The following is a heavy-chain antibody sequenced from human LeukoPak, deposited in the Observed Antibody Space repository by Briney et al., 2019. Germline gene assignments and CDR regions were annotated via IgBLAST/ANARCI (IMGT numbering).Heavy chain of an antibody. CDR3: ARHAKSAYYYGMDV. CDR1: GYSFNNYW. Sequence: GESLQISCKGAGYSFNNYWIGWVRQMPGRGLEWMGIIYPGDSDTRYSPSFQGQVTISADKSISTAYLQWSSLKASDTAMYYCARHAKSAYYYGMDVWGQGTTVTVSS. J-gene: IGHJ6*02. D-gene: IGHD4/OR15-4a*01. V-gene: IGHV5-51*01. CDR2: IYPGDSDT.